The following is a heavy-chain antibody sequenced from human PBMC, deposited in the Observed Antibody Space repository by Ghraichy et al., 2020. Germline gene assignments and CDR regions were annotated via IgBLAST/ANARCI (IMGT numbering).Heavy chain of an antibody. CDR3: ARSYSGYDLGFDY. CDR1: GGSVSSGSYY. CDR2: IYYSGST. Sequence: SETLSLTCTVSGGSVSSGSYYWSWIRQPPGKGLEWIGYIYYSGSTNYNPSLKSRVTISVDTSKNQFSLKLSSVTAADTAVYYCARSYSGYDLGFDYWGQGTLVTVSS. J-gene: IGHJ4*02. V-gene: IGHV4-61*01. D-gene: IGHD5-12*01.